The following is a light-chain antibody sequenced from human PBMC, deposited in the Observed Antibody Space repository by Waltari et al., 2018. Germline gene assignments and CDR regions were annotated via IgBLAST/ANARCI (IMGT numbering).Light chain of an antibody. V-gene: IGLV2-23*01. CDR1: SSDAGSYDL. CDR2: EGS. J-gene: IGLJ1*01. Sequence: QSALTQPASVSGSPGQSITISCTGTSSDAGSYDLVSWYQQHPGKAPKLMIYEGSKRPSGVSNRFSGSKSGNTASLTISGLQAEDEADYYCCSYAGSHYVFGTGTKVSVL. CDR3: CSYAGSHYV.